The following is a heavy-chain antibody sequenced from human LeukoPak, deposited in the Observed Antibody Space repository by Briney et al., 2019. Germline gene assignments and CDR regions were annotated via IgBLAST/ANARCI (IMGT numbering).Heavy chain of an antibody. Sequence: GGSLRLSCAASGFTVSSNYMSWVRQAPGKGLEWVSVIYSGGSIYYADSVKGRFTISRDNAKNSLYLQMNSLRAEDTAVYYCVRGSLASGVVVYYYYYLDVWGKGTTVTVSS. CDR1: GFTVSSNY. CDR3: VRGSLASGVVVYYYYYLDV. CDR2: IYSGGSI. V-gene: IGHV3-66*01. J-gene: IGHJ6*03. D-gene: IGHD3-3*01.